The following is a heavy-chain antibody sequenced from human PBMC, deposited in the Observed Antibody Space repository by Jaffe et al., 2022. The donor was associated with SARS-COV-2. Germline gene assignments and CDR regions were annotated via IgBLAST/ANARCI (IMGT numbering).Heavy chain of an antibody. Sequence: EVQLVESGGGLVQPGGSLRLSCAASGFTFSDFSMDWVRQAPGKGLEWVSYISSSTIFYADSVKGRFTISRDNAKNSLYLQMNSLRAEDTAVYYCARDRCTGTSCSYDYWGQGTLVTVSS. CDR1: GFTFSDFS. CDR3: ARDRCTGTSCSYDY. D-gene: IGHD2-15*01. J-gene: IGHJ4*02. V-gene: IGHV3-48*01. CDR2: ISSSTI.